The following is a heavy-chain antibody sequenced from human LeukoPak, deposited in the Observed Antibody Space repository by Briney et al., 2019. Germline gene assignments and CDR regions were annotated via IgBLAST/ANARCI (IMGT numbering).Heavy chain of an antibody. J-gene: IGHJ5*02. CDR2: INPNSGGT. V-gene: IGHV1-2*02. CDR3: AREGSTNPRGWFDP. CDR1: GYTFTSYG. D-gene: IGHD2-2*01. Sequence: GASVKASCKASGYTFTSYGISWVRQAPGQGLEWMGWINPNSGGTNYAQKFQGRVTMTRDTSISTAYMELSRLRSDDTAVYYCAREGSTNPRGWFDPWGQGTLVTVSS.